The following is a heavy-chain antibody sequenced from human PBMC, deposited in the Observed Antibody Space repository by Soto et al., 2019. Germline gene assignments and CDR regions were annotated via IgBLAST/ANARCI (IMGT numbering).Heavy chain of an antibody. CDR3: AKARGGQVTKGASFEY. CDR2: ISNDGNYI. D-gene: IGHD3-16*01. V-gene: IGHV3-21*02. CDR1: GFVFTAYT. Sequence: EVQLVESGGDLVKPGGSLRLSCEASGFVFTAYTMNWVRQAPGKGLEWVSSISNDGNYILHANSVKGRFTISRDNAKNSLYLQMSSLRAEDTAMYYCAKARGGQVTKGASFEYWGQGALVTVSS. J-gene: IGHJ4*02.